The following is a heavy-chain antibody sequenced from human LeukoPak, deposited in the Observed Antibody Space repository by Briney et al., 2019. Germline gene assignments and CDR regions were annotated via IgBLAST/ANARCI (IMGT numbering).Heavy chain of an antibody. V-gene: IGHV3-48*01. CDR2: ISSINSGE. CDR3: VKDWTYSFED. Sequence: PGGSLTLSCAASGFAFNTYSMNWVRQAPGKGLEWISYISSINSGEYYADSVKGRFSISRDNAKHSLSLQMNSLRVEDTAVYYCVKDWTYSFEDWGQGTLVTVSS. D-gene: IGHD3/OR15-3a*01. J-gene: IGHJ4*02. CDR1: GFAFNTYS.